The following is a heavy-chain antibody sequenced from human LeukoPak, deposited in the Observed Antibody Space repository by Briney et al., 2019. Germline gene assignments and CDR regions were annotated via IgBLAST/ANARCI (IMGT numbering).Heavy chain of an antibody. CDR2: IYTSGST. CDR1: GGSISSGSYY. CDR3: ASTVRELVITHGGDYYYYYMDV. D-gene: IGHD3-9*01. V-gene: IGHV4-61*02. Sequence: SQTLSLTCTVSGGSISSGSYYWSWIRQPAGKGLEWIGRIYTSGSTNYNPSLKSRVTISVDTSKNQFSLKLSSVTAADTAVYYCASTVRELVITHGGDYYYYYMDVWGKGTTVTISS. J-gene: IGHJ6*03.